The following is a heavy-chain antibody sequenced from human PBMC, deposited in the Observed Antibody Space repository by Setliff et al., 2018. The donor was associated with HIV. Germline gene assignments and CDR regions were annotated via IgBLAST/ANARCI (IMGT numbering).Heavy chain of an antibody. CDR1: GGSISSGGYY. CDR3: ARASYSYDSTGY. V-gene: IGHV4-31*02. J-gene: IGHJ4*02. CDR2: IYYSGST. D-gene: IGHD3-22*01. Sequence: NPSETLSLTCTVAGGSISSGGYYWSWIRQHPGKGLEWIGYIYYSGSTDYNTSLKSRVTISVDPSKNQFSLKMNSVTAADTAVYYCARASYSYDSTGYWGQGTLVTVSS.